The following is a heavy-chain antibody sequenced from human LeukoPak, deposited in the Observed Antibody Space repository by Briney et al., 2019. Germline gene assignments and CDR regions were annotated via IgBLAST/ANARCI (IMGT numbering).Heavy chain of an antibody. CDR3: ARVAGAQYGTEDYYYMDV. J-gene: IGHJ6*03. Sequence: PSETLSLTCTVSGGSITSHTYYWGWIRQPPGKGLEWIGSIYYSGSTYYNPSLKSRVTISVDTSKNQFSLKLSSVTAADTAVYYCARVAGAQYGTEDYYYMDVWGKGTTVTVSS. CDR2: IYYSGST. CDR1: GGSITSHTYY. D-gene: IGHD3-10*01. V-gene: IGHV4-39*07.